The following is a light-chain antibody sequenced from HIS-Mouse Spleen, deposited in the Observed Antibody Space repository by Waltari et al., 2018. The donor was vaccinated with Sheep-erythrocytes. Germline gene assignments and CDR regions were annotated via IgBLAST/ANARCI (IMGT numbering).Light chain of an antibody. J-gene: IGLJ1*01. CDR2: DVS. CDR1: SSDVGGYNY. V-gene: IGLV2-11*01. CDR3: CSYAGSYNHV. Sequence: QSALTQPRPVSGSPGQSVTIPCTGTSSDVGGYNYVSSYQQHPGKAPNLMIYDVSKRPSGVPDRFSGSKSGNTASLTISGLQAEDEADYYCCSYAGSYNHVFATGTKVTVL.